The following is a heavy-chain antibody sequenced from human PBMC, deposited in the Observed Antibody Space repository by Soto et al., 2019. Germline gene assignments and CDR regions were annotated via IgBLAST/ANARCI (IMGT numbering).Heavy chain of an antibody. Sequence: SETLSLTCTVSCGSISSGGYYWSWIRQHPGKGLEWIGYIYYSGSTYYNPSLKSRVTISVDTSKNQFSLKLSSVTAADTAVYYCARVNPNWSDAFDIWGQGTMVTVSS. CDR1: CGSISSGGYY. J-gene: IGHJ3*02. V-gene: IGHV4-31*03. CDR2: IYYSGST. CDR3: ARVNPNWSDAFDI. D-gene: IGHD1-1*01.